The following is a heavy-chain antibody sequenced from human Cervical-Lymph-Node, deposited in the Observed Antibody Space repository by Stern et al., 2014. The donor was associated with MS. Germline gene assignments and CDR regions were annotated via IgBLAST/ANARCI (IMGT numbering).Heavy chain of an antibody. CDR3: ARAYSGSYYEPFDY. V-gene: IGHV3-33*01. CDR2: IWYDGSNK. J-gene: IGHJ4*02. Sequence: MQLVESGGGVVQPGRSLRLSCAASGFTFSSYGMRWVRQAPGKGLEWVAVIWYDGSNKYYADSVKGRFTISRDNSKNTLYLQMNSLRAEDTAVYYCARAYSGSYYEPFDYWGQGTLVTVSS. D-gene: IGHD1-26*01. CDR1: GFTFSSYG.